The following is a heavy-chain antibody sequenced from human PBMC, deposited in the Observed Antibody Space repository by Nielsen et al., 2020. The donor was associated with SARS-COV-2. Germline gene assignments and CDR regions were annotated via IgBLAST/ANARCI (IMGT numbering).Heavy chain of an antibody. CDR2: INPNSGGT. CDR3: AREFYADSAGSSSIYGMDV. V-gene: IGHV1-2*02. Sequence: ASVKVSCKASGYTFTGYYMHWVRQAPGQGLEWMGWINPNSGGTNYAQKFQGRVTMTRDTSISTAYMELSRLRSEDTAVYYCAREFYADSAGSSSIYGMDVWGQGTTVTVSS. CDR1: GYTFTGYY. D-gene: IGHD4-17*01. J-gene: IGHJ6*02.